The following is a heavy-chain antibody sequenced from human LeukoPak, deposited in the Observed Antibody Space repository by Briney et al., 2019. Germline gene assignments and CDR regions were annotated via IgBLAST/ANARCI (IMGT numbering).Heavy chain of an antibody. V-gene: IGHV4-30-4*08. CDR2: IYYSGST. CDR3: ARSSDYGIWFDP. CDR1: GGSISSYY. Sequence: TLSLTCTVSGGSISSYYWSWIRQPPGKGLEWIGYIYYSGSTYYNPSLKSRVTISVDTSKNQFSLKLSSVTAADTAVYYCARSSDYGIWFDPWGQGTLVTVSS. D-gene: IGHD4-17*01. J-gene: IGHJ5*02.